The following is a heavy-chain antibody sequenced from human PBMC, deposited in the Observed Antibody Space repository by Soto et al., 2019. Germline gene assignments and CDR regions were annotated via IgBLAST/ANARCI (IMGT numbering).Heavy chain of an antibody. CDR1: GFTFSSYG. Sequence: PVGSLRLSCAASGFTFSSYGMHWVRQAPGKGLEWVAVIWYDGSNKYYADSVKGRFTISRDNSKNTLYLQMNSLRAEDTAVYYCARGGSSSWYFYYFDYWGQGTLVTVSS. CDR3: ARGGSSSWYFYYFDY. V-gene: IGHV3-33*01. CDR2: IWYDGSNK. D-gene: IGHD6-13*01. J-gene: IGHJ4*02.